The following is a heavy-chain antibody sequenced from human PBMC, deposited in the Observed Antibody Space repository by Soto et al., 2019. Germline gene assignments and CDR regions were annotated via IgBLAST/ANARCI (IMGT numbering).Heavy chain of an antibody. Sequence: KQSQTLSLTCAISGDRVSSNSAAWNWIRQSPSRGLEWLGRTYYRSKWYNDYAVSVKSRITINPDTSKNQFSLQLNSVTPEDTAVYYCARETRSSSSPDDAFDIWGQGTMVTVSS. D-gene: IGHD6-6*01. V-gene: IGHV6-1*01. CDR3: ARETRSSSSPDDAFDI. CDR2: TYYRSKWYN. CDR1: GDRVSSNSAA. J-gene: IGHJ3*02.